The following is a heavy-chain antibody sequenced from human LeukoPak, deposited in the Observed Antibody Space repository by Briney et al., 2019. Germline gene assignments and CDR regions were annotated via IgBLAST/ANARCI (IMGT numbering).Heavy chain of an antibody. CDR2: ISYDGSNK. CDR1: GFTFSSYG. D-gene: IGHD6-19*01. Sequence: AGGSLRLSCAASGFTFSSYGMHWVRQAPGKGLEWVAVISYDGSNKYYADSVKGRFTISRDNCKNTLYLQMNSLRAEDTAVYYCAKEGAKGVAVAGAFDIWGQGTMVTVSS. J-gene: IGHJ3*02. CDR3: AKEGAKGVAVAGAFDI. V-gene: IGHV3-30*18.